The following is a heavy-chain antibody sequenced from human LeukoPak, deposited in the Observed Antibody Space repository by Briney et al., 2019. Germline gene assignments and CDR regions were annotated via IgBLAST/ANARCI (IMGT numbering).Heavy chain of an antibody. Sequence: ASVTVSCKASGYTFTGYYMHWVRQAPGQGLEWVGIINPSGGSTSYAQKFQGRVTMTRDMSTSTVYMELSSLRSEDTAVYYCARRRPYYDILTGPRGYYYYMDVWGKGTTVTVSS. V-gene: IGHV1-46*01. CDR3: ARRRPYYDILTGPRGYYYYMDV. J-gene: IGHJ6*03. CDR2: INPSGGST. CDR1: GYTFTGYY. D-gene: IGHD3-9*01.